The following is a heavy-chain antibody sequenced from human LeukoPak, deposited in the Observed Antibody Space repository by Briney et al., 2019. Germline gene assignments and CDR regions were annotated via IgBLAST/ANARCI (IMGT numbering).Heavy chain of an antibody. CDR1: GYSISSGYY. D-gene: IGHD3-22*01. Sequence: SETLSLTCTVSGYSISSGYYWSWIRQPPGKGLEWIWYIYYSGSTNYNPSLKSRVTISVDTSKNQFSLKLSSVIAADTAVYYCAREKYYYDSSGYRDYMDVWGKGTTVTVSS. CDR3: AREKYYYDSSGYRDYMDV. J-gene: IGHJ6*03. CDR2: IYYSGST. V-gene: IGHV4-61*01.